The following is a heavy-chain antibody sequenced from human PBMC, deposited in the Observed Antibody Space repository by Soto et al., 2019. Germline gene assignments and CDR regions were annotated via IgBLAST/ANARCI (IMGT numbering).Heavy chain of an antibody. J-gene: IGHJ4*02. D-gene: IGHD3-22*01. CDR2: ISGSGAKT. CDR3: ANRNYYDNSCYTHPYFDF. V-gene: IGHV3-23*01. CDR1: GLTFSNYE. Sequence: EVQLLESGGGLIQPGGPLRLSCAASGLTFSNYEMTWVRQAPGKGLEWVSTISGSGAKTYYADSVKGRFTISRDNSKNTVYLHMNSLRVQDTAVYYCANRNYYDNSCYTHPYFDFWGQGSLVTVSS.